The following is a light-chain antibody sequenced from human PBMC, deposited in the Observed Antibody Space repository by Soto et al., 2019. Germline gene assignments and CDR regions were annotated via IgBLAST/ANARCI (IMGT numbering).Light chain of an antibody. V-gene: IGKV3-20*01. CDR3: QQYSRAPLT. Sequence: EIVLTQSPATLSLSPGERATLSCRASQSVTDNYLAWSQQKPGQAPRLVISGASSRTSGIPDRFSASGSGTDFTLTISRLEPEDFAVYYCQQYSRAPLTFGQGTKVDIK. CDR2: GAS. CDR1: QSVTDNY. J-gene: IGKJ1*01.